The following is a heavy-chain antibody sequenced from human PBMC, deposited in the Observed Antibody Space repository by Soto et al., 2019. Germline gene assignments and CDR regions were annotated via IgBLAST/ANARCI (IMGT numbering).Heavy chain of an antibody. CDR2: ISGSGGST. V-gene: IGHV3-23*01. CDR3: AKEQTKPRRSICGYYIDV. Sequence: EVQLLESGGGLVQPGGSLRLSCAASGFTISSSAMSWVRQAPGKGLEWVSAISGSGGSTYYEDSAKGRFTISRANGKNTLYQQMNSLRDEDTAVYYCAKEQTKPRRSICGYYIDVLGKGTTVTVSS. J-gene: IGHJ6*03. CDR1: GFTISSSA. D-gene: IGHD2-21*01.